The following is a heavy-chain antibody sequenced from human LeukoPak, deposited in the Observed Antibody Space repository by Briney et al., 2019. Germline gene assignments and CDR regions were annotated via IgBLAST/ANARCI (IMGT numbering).Heavy chain of an antibody. V-gene: IGHV4-30-2*01. CDR1: GGSISSGGYS. CDR2: IYHSGST. Sequence: SETLSLTCAVSGGSISSGGYSWSWIRQPPGKGLEWIGYIYHSGSTYYNPSLKSRVTISVDRSKNQFSLKLSSVTAADTAVYYCARDKGYGGNGYYGMDVWGQGTTVTVSS. J-gene: IGHJ6*02. CDR3: ARDKGYGGNGYYGMDV. D-gene: IGHD4-23*01.